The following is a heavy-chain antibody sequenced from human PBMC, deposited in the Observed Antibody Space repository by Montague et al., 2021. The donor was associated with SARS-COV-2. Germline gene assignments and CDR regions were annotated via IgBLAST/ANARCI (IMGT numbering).Heavy chain of an antibody. J-gene: IGHJ4*02. CDR2: LNDNGNT. V-gene: IGHV4-39*01. CDR3: ARQRPILSGYYGSFDH. CDR1: AGSINSDYYY. Sequence: SETLSLTCTVSAGSINSDYYYWIWIRHPPGQGLDWIVTLNDNGNTYYNPSLKSRVTISLDTSKNQFSLMLSSVSVADTAVFYCARQRPILSGYYGSFDHWGQGTLVSVSS. D-gene: IGHD3-9*01.